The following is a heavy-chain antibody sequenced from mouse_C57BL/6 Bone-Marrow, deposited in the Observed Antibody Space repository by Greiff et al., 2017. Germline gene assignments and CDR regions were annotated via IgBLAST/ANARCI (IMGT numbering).Heavy chain of an antibody. J-gene: IGHJ1*03. Sequence: EVKLMESEGGLVQPGSSMTLSCTASGFTFSDYYMAWVRQVPEKGLEWVANINYDGSSTYYLDSLKSRFIISRDNAKNILYLQMSSLKSEDTATYYCARAVFPIGYFDVWGTGTTVTVSS. CDR1: GFTFSDYY. CDR3: ARAVFPIGYFDV. CDR2: INYDGSST. V-gene: IGHV5-16*01.